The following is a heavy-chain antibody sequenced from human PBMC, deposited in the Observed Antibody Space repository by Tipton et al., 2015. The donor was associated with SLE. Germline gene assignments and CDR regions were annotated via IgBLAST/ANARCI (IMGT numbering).Heavy chain of an antibody. CDR2: IYPGDSDT. J-gene: IGHJ3*02. CDR1: GYSFTSYW. D-gene: IGHD1-26*01. V-gene: IGHV5-51*03. CDR3: AREARGGSYPHDAFDI. Sequence: QSGAEVKKPGESLKISCKGSGYSFTSYWIGWVRQMPGKGLEWMGIIYPGDSDTRYSPSFQGQVTISADKSISTAYLQWSSLKASDTAMYYCAREARGGSYPHDAFDIWGQGTMVTVSS.